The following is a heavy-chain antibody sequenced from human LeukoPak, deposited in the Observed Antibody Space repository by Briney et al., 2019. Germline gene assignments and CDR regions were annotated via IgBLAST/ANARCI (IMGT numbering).Heavy chain of an antibody. V-gene: IGHV3-74*01. CDR1: GFIFSSYW. CDR3: ARDPEARLSPISHGQIDY. Sequence: GGSLRLSCAASGFIFSSYWMHWVRQGPGKGLVWVSRINSDGSSTSYADSVKGRFTISRDNAKNTLYLQMNSLRAEDTAVYYCARDPEARLSPISHGQIDYWGQGTLVTVSS. CDR2: INSDGSST. D-gene: IGHD6-6*01. J-gene: IGHJ4*02.